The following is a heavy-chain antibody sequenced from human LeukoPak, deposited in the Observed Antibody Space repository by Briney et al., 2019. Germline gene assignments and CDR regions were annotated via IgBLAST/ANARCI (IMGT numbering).Heavy chain of an antibody. D-gene: IGHD2/OR15-2a*01. CDR2: IYTSGST. V-gene: IGHV4-61*02. Sequence: SETLSLTCTVSGDSISSSSYYWSWIRQPAGKGLEWIGRIYTSGSTNYNPSLKSRVTISVDKSKNQFSLKLSSVTAADTAVYYCAKLDPVIRLGFGYWGQGTLVTVSS. CDR3: AKLDPVIRLGFGY. CDR1: GDSISSSSYY. J-gene: IGHJ4*02.